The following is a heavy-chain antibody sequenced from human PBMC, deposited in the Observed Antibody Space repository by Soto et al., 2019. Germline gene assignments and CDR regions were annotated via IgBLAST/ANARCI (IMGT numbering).Heavy chain of an antibody. CDR1: GFTFSSYG. CDR2: ISYDGSNK. D-gene: IGHD1-1*01. Sequence: QVQLVESGGGVVQPGRSLRLSCAASGFTFSSYGMHWVRQAPGKGLEWVAVISYDGSNKYYADSVKGLFTISRDNSKNTLYLQMTSLRAEDTAVYYCAKDHTTRPYYGMDAWGQGTTVTVSS. CDR3: AKDHTTRPYYGMDA. V-gene: IGHV3-30*18. J-gene: IGHJ6*02.